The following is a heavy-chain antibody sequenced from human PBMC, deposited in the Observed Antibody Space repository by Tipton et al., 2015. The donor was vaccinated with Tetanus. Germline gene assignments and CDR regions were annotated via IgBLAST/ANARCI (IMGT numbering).Heavy chain of an antibody. CDR2: AYYSGSA. V-gene: IGHV4-59*01. CDR1: GGSISRFY. CDR3: ARVSYDSGGFYSYFEY. J-gene: IGHJ4*02. Sequence: TLSLTCTISGGSISRFYWGWIRHPPGKALEWIGHAYYSGSANYNPSLKSRITISVDTSSDQFSLRLISVTAADTAIYYCARVSYDSGGFYSYFEYWGRGSLVAVSS. D-gene: IGHD3-22*01.